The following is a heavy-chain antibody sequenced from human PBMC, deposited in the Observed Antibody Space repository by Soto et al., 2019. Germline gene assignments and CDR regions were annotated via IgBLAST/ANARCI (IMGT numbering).Heavy chain of an antibody. D-gene: IGHD3-10*01. CDR3: AGGFGSGHYDY. CDR2: INHSGSA. CDR1: GETFRGYI. J-gene: IGHJ4*02. Sequence: SETLSLTCAVYGETFRGYIWTWIRQTPGKGLQWIGQINHSGSAYYNPSLKSRVTISVHTSNSQFSLKLTSVTAADTAVYYCAGGFGSGHYDYWGQGTLVTVSS. V-gene: IGHV4-34*08.